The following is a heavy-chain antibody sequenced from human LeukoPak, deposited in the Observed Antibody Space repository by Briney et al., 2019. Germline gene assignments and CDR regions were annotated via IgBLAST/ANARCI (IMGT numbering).Heavy chain of an antibody. V-gene: IGHV4-39*07. J-gene: IGHJ6*03. CDR1: GFTFSSYA. D-gene: IGHD2-21*01. CDR2: IYYSGST. Sequence: PGGSLRLSCAASGFTFSSYAMSWVRQPPGKGLEWIGSIYYSGSTYYNPSLKSRVTISLDTSKNQLSLKLSSVTAADTAVYYCARGSYCGGDCYLYMDVWGKGTTVTVSS. CDR3: ARGSYCGGDCYLYMDV.